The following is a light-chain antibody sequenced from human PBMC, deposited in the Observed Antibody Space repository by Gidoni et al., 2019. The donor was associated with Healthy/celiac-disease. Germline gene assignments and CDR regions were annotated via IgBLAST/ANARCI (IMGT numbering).Light chain of an antibody. CDR1: QGISNS. Sequence: DIQMTQSPSSLSASVGVRVTITCRASQGISNSLAWYQQKPGKAPKLLLYAASRLESGVPSRFSGSGSGTDYTLTISSLQPEDFATYYCQQYYSTPPVTFGQGTKLEIK. CDR2: AAS. V-gene: IGKV1-NL1*01. J-gene: IGKJ2*01. CDR3: QQYYSTPPVT.